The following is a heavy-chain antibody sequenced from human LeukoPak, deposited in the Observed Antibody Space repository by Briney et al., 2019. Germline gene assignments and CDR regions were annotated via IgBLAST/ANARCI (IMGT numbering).Heavy chain of an antibody. CDR3: ARDCQGSIYYYGSGSPDY. J-gene: IGHJ4*02. CDR2: ISYDGSNK. V-gene: IGHV3-30-3*01. D-gene: IGHD3-10*01. Sequence: GGSLRLSCAASGFTFSSYAMHWVRQAPGKGLEWVAVISYDGSNKYYADSVKGRFTISRDNSKNTLYLQMNSLRAEDTAVYYCARDCQGSIYYYGSGSPDYWGQGTLVTVSS. CDR1: GFTFSSYA.